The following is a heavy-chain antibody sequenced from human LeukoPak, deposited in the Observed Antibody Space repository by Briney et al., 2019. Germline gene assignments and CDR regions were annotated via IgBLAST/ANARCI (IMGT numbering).Heavy chain of an antibody. V-gene: IGHV3-23*01. CDR3: AKAGGSEYYYYMDV. Sequence: GGSLRLSCAASGFTFSSYGMHWVRQAPGKGLEWVSAISGSGGSTYYADSVKGRFTISRDNSKNTLYLQMNSLRAEDTAVYYCAKAGGSEYYYYMDVWGKGTTVTVSS. CDR1: GFTFSSYG. D-gene: IGHD2-8*02. J-gene: IGHJ6*03. CDR2: ISGSGGST.